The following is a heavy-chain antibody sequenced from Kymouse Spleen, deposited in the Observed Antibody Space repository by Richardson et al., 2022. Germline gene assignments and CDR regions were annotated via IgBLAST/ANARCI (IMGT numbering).Heavy chain of an antibody. CDR1: GGSVSSGSYY. D-gene: IGHD3-10*01. V-gene: IGHV4-61*01. CDR3: ARDEGITMVRGVPRDYYYYGMDV. Sequence: QVQLQESGPGLVKPSETLSLTCTVSGGSVSSGSYYWSWIRQPPGKGLEWIGYIYYSGSTNYNPSLKSRVTISVDTSKNQFSLKLSSVTAADTAVYYCARDEGITMVRGVPRDYYYYGMDVWGQGTTVTVSS. J-gene: IGHJ6*02. CDR2: IYYSGST.